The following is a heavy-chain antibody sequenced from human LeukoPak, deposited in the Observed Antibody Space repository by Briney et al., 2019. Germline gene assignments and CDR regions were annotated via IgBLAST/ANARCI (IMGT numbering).Heavy chain of an antibody. J-gene: IGHJ5*02. D-gene: IGHD5-12*01. V-gene: IGHV3-74*01. CDR3: ARSASGYDA. Sequence: PGGSLRLSCAASGFPFSGYWMHWVRQAPGKGLVWVSRIDGDGAGTTYADSVKGRFTISRDNAKNTLYLQMNSLRVEDTAVYYCARSASGYDAWSQGTLVTVSS. CDR1: GFPFSGYW. CDR2: IDGDGAGT.